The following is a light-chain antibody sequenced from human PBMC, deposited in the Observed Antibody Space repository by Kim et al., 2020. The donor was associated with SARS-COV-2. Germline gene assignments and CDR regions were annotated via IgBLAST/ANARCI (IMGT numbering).Light chain of an antibody. J-gene: IGKJ2*01. CDR2: GAS. CDR3: QQYNNWPPIA. Sequence: PGERATLSCRASQSVSSNLAWYQQKPGQAPRLLIYGASTRATGIPARFSGSGSGTEFTLTISSLQSEDFAVYYCQQYNNWPPIAFGQGTKLEI. CDR1: QSVSSN. V-gene: IGKV3-15*01.